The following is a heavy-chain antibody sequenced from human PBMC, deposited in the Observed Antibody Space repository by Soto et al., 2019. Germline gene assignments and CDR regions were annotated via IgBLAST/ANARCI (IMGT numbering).Heavy chain of an antibody. CDR1: GFTFRPYT. Sequence: EVQLVESGGGLVKPGGSLRLSCISSGFTFRPYTMNWVRQAPGKGLEWVSGIRGFSPYTFYSESVKGRFTISRDNAKNSLYLQMDSLRAEDTAVYYCARDRGYDAHDYYYNAMDVWCQGTTVTVSS. V-gene: IGHV3-21*01. J-gene: IGHJ6*02. D-gene: IGHD3-10*01. CDR2: IRGFSPYT. CDR3: ARDRGYDAHDYYYNAMDV.